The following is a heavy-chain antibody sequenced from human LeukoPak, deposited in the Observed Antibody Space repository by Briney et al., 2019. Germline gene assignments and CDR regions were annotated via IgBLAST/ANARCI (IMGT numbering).Heavy chain of an antibody. CDR1: GYTFTSYY. CDR2: INPSGSSR. D-gene: IGHD2-15*01. Sequence: ASVKVSCKASGYTFTSYYVHWVRQAPGQGLKWMGIINPSGSSRSYAQKFQGRVTMTRHTSTSRVYTALSSLSSEAPAVSYFGRGGAAEPIVVVVASTLLLFLNWGQGTLVTVSS. J-gene: IGHJ4*02. V-gene: IGHV1-46*01. CDR3: GRGGAAEPIVVVVASTLLLFLN.